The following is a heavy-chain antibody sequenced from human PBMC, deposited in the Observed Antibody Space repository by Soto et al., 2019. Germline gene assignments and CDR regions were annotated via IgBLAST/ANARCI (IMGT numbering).Heavy chain of an antibody. CDR3: AKAGGTDFYYYMDV. CDR1: GFPFSSYA. V-gene: IGHV3-23*01. J-gene: IGHJ6*03. CDR2: ISGGGGFT. Sequence: PGGSLRLSCVASGFPFSSYAMTWVRQAPGKGLEWVSGISGGGGFTYYADSVKGRFTISRDNSKNTLYLQMNGLRAEDTAVYYCAKAGGTDFYYYMDVWGKGTTVTVSS.